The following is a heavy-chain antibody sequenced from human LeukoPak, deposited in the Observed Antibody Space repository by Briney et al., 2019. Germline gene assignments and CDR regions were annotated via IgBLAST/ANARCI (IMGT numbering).Heavy chain of an antibody. CDR2: INAGNGNT. Sequence: ASVKVSCKASGYTFTSYAMHWVRQAPGQRLEWMGWINAGNGNTKYSQKFQGRVTITRDTSASTAYMELSSLRSEDTAVYYCARNGEQWLVRLPSDYWGQGTLVTVSS. D-gene: IGHD6-19*01. CDR3: ARNGEQWLVRLPSDY. CDR1: GYTFTSYA. J-gene: IGHJ4*02. V-gene: IGHV1-3*01.